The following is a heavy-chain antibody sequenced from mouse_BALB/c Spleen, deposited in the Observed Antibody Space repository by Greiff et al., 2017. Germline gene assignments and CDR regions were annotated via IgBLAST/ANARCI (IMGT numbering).Heavy chain of an antibody. D-gene: IGHD2-4*01. CDR3: ARGSTMITRMDY. V-gene: IGHV5-6-5*01. CDR1: GFTFSSYA. J-gene: IGHJ4*01. CDR2: ISSGGST. Sequence: EVKLMESGGGLVKPGGSLKLSCAASGFTFSSYAMSWVRQTPEKRLEWVASISSGGSTYYPDSVKGRFTISRENARNILYLQMSSLRSEDTAMYYCARGSTMITRMDYWGQGTSVTVSS.